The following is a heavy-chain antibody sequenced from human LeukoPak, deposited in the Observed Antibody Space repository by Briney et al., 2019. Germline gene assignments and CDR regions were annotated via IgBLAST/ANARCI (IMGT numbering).Heavy chain of an antibody. CDR1: GGTFSSHA. V-gene: IGHV1-69*01. CDR3: ARDSTYCSSTSCYYGAFDI. D-gene: IGHD2-2*01. Sequence: SVKVSCKASGGTFSSHAISWVRQAPGQGLEWMGGIIPIFGTANYAQKFQGRVTITADESTSTAYMELSSLRSEDTAVYYCARDSTYCSSTSCYYGAFDIWGQGTMVTVSS. CDR2: IIPIFGTA. J-gene: IGHJ3*02.